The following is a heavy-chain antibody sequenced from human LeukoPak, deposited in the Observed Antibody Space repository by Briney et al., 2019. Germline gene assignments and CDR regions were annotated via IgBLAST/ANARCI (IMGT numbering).Heavy chain of an antibody. CDR3: TRDQNFYGSGRGFDP. V-gene: IGHV3-21*04. D-gene: IGHD3-10*01. Sequence: GGSLRLSCAASGFTFSTYSMNWVRQAPGKGLEWVSSITSSNSYIHYADSVRGRFTISRDNAKNSLYLQMNSLRAEDTAIYYCTRDQNFYGSGRGFDPWGQGTLVTVSS. CDR2: ITSSNSYI. CDR1: GFTFSTYS. J-gene: IGHJ5*02.